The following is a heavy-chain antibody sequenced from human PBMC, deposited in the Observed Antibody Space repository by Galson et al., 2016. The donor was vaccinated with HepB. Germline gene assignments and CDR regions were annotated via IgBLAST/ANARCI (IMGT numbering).Heavy chain of an antibody. CDR1: GYTLTKLS. D-gene: IGHD3-16*01. CDR2: FDPEERET. CDR3: AIAFQDYDYIWGSHEPKPLDY. Sequence: SVKVSCKVSGYTLTKLSMHWVRQAPGKGLEWMGGFDPEERETIHAPTFRGRVTMTEDTSADTAYMELSGLRSEDTAFYYCAIAFQDYDYIWGSHEPKPLDYWGQGTLVTVSS. V-gene: IGHV1-24*01. J-gene: IGHJ4*02.